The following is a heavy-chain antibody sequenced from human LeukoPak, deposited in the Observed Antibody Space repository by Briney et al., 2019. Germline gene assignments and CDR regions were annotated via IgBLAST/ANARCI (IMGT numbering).Heavy chain of an antibody. CDR1: GGSISSYY. J-gene: IGHJ5*02. CDR2: IYSSGST. CDR3: AREGCSGGSCQLGFDP. V-gene: IGHV4-4*07. Sequence: SETQSLTCTVSGGSISSYYWSGIRQPAGKGLEWIGRIYSSGSTIYNPSLKSRVSMSVDTSKNQFSLKLSSVTAADTAVYYCAREGCSGGSCQLGFDPWGQGTLVTVSS. D-gene: IGHD2-15*01.